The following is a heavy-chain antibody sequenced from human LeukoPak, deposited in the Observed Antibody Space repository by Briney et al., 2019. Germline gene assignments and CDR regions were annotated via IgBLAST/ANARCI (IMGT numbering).Heavy chain of an antibody. V-gene: IGHV1-46*01. Sequence: ASVKVSCKASGYSFTSNYIHWVRQAPGQGLEWMGMIYPRDGSTSYAQRFQDRVTVTRDTSTSTVHMELSGLRSEDTAVYCCARDQEGFDYWGQGTLVTVSS. CDR3: ARDQEGFDY. J-gene: IGHJ4*02. CDR1: GYSFTSNY. CDR2: IYPRDGST.